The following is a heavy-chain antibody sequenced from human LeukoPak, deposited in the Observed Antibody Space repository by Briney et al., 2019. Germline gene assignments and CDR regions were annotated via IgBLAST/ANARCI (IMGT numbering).Heavy chain of an antibody. CDR3: TRSHYDSSGYLT. CDR1: GYTFTDSW. D-gene: IGHD3-22*01. V-gene: IGHV5-51*01. J-gene: IGHJ5*02. Sequence: GESLKISCQASGYTFTDSWIAWVRQRPGKGLEWMGIIQPGKSDTRYSPSSQGQVTISVDNSINTAYLQWSSLKASDTAMYYCTRSHYDSSGYLTWGQGTLVTVSS. CDR2: IQPGKSDT.